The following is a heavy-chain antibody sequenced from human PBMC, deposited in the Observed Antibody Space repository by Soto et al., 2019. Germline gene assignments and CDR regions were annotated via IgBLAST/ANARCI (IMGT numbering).Heavy chain of an antibody. D-gene: IGHD2-15*01. CDR3: ARLGRVPVGGYFDY. V-gene: IGHV4-59*08. CDR2: IYYSGST. CDR1: GGSISSYY. Sequence: PSETLSLTCTVSGGSISSYYWSWIRQPPGKGLEWIGYIYYSGSTNYNPSLKSRVTISVDTSKNQFSLKLSSVTAADTAVYYCARLGRVPVGGYFDYWGQGTLVTVSS. J-gene: IGHJ4*02.